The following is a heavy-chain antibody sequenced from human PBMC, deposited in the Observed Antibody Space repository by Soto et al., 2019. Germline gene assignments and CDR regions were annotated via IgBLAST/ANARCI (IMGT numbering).Heavy chain of an antibody. V-gene: IGHV4-59*01. CDR2: IFYTGNT. CDR1: GGSINSYF. J-gene: IGHJ4*02. Sequence: SETLSLTCTVSGGSINSYFWSWIRQPPGKGLEWIGHIFYTGNTYYNPSLESRVTISVNTSKNQFSLKLSSVTAADTAVYFCARRLGGGFDYWGRGAPLTVSS. D-gene: IGHD3-16*01. CDR3: ARRLGGGFDY.